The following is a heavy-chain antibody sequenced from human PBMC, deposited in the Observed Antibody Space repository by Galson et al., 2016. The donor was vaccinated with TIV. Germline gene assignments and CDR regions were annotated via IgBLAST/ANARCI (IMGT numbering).Heavy chain of an antibody. CDR1: GYTFTNFG. V-gene: IGHV1-69*13. CDR2: IIPIYDTT. J-gene: IGHJ6*02. D-gene: IGHD7-27*01. CDR3: ARVSPCFWGCAQYYQHGMDV. Sequence: SVKVSCKASGYTFTNFGVSWVRQAPGQGLEWMGGIIPIYDTTIHAQKFQGRVTITADQSTDTAHMELSSLRFEDTAVYYCARVSPCFWGCAQYYQHGMDVWGQGPTVTVSS.